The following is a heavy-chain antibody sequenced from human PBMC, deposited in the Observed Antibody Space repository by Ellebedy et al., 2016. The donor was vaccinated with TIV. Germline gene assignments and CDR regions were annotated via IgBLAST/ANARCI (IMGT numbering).Heavy chain of an antibody. D-gene: IGHD2-21*02. Sequence: GESLKISXAASAFTFSSYGMHWVRQAPGKGLEWVAIISYDGSNKYYADSVKGRFTISRDNSKNTLYLQMNSLRAEDTAVYYCATLLFSCGGDCYLGAFDIWGQGTMVTVSS. CDR2: ISYDGSNK. V-gene: IGHV3-30*03. CDR3: ATLLFSCGGDCYLGAFDI. J-gene: IGHJ3*02. CDR1: AFTFSSYG.